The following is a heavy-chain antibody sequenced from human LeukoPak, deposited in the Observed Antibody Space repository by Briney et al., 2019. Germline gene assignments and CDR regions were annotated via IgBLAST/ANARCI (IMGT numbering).Heavy chain of an antibody. CDR1: GFTFSSYA. V-gene: IGHV3-23*01. CDR3: AKDKREQLVIWYFNL. Sequence: PGGSLRLSCAASGFTFSSYAMSWVRQAPGQGLEWVSAISGSGGSTYYADSVKGRFTISRDNSKNTLYLQMNSLRAEDTAVYYCAKDKREQLVIWYFNLWGRGTLVTVSS. CDR2: ISGSGGST. D-gene: IGHD6-13*01. J-gene: IGHJ2*01.